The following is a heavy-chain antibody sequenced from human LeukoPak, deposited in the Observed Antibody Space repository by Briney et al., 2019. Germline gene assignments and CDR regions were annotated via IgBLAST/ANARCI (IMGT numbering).Heavy chain of an antibody. V-gene: IGHV3-13*01. J-gene: IGHJ4*02. CDR3: ARVRVDRGYAYFDY. CDR2: IDTAGDT. D-gene: IGHD5-18*01. CDR1: GFTFSNYD. Sequence: GGSLRLSCAASGFTFSNYDMHWVRQATGKGPEWVSGIDTAGDTYYPGSVKGRFTISRQDAKNSLYLQMNNLRAGDTAVYYCARVRVDRGYAYFDYWGQGTLVTVSS.